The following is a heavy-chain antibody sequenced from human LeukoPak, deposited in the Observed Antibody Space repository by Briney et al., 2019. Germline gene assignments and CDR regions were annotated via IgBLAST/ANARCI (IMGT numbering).Heavy chain of an antibody. CDR1: GFTFSSYW. J-gene: IGHJ5*02. Sequence: GGALRLSCAASGFTFSSYWMSWVRQAPGKGVEGVANIKQEGSEKYYVDSVKGRLTISRDNAKNSMYLQMNSMRGEETAVYYCAGSLWFGELARFDAWGQGTLVTVSS. CDR2: IKQEGSEK. V-gene: IGHV3-7*03. D-gene: IGHD3-10*01. CDR3: AGSLWFGELARFDA.